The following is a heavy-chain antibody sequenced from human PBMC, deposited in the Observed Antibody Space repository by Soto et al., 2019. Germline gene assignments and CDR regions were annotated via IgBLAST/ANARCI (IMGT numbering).Heavy chain of an antibody. CDR2: ISAYNGNT. V-gene: IGHV1-18*01. CDR3: TRHVGTIFGVVIENWFDP. J-gene: IGHJ5*02. D-gene: IGHD3-3*01. Sequence: ASVKVSCKASGYTFASYAISWMRQAPGQGLEWMGWISAYNGNTNYAQKLQGRVTMTTDTSTSTAYLQMNSLKTEDTAVYYCTRHVGTIFGVVIENWFDPWGQGTLVTVSS. CDR1: GYTFASYA.